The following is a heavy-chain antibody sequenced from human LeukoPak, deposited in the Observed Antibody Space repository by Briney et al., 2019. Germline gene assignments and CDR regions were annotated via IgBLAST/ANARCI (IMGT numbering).Heavy chain of an antibody. Sequence: GGSLRLSCAASGFTFSSYVMSWVRQAPGKGLEWVSTISGSGGNTYYADSVKGRFTISRDNSKNTLYLQINSLRAEDTAVYFCARDDRWLQFNNWGQGTLVSVSS. CDR1: GFTFSSYV. V-gene: IGHV3-23*01. CDR2: ISGSGGNT. J-gene: IGHJ4*02. CDR3: ARDDRWLQFNN. D-gene: IGHD5-24*01.